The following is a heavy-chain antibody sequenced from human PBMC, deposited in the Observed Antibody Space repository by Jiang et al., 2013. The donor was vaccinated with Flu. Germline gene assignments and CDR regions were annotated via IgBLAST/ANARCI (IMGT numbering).Heavy chain of an antibody. Sequence: KKPGESLKISCKGSGYSFNANWIGWVRQMPGKGLEWMGVIYPGDSDTRYSPSFQGQVTISADKSIDTAYLQWSSLEASVTAMYYCARLHCVGGGRCYSDYWGQGTLVTVS. D-gene: IGHD2-8*02. CDR2: IYPGDSDT. CDR1: GYSFNANW. J-gene: IGHJ4*02. CDR3: ARLHCVGGGRCYSDY. V-gene: IGHV5-51*01.